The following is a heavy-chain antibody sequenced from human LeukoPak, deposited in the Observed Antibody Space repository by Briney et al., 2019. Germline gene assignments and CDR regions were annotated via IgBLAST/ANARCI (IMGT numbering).Heavy chain of an antibody. CDR1: GGSITIYY. D-gene: IGHD2-2*01. V-gene: IGHV4-4*07. CDR3: AREVPAAITVVDV. CDR2: IYSSGTT. J-gene: IGHJ6*04. Sequence: SETLSLTCTVSGGSITIYYWSWIRQPAGKGPEWIGRIYSSGTTNYNPSLKSRVTISVDKSKNQLSLNLTSVTAADTAVYYCAREVPAAITVVDVWGKGTTVTVSS.